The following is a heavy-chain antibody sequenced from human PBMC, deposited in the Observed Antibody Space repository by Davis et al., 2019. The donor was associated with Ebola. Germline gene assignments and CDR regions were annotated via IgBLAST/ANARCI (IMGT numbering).Heavy chain of an antibody. CDR1: GFTFSSYW. D-gene: IGHD2-21*01. J-gene: IGHJ6*02. Sequence: HTGGSLRLSCAASGFTFSSYWMHWVRQAPGKGLVWVSRINSDGSSTSYADSVKGRFTISRDNAKNTLYLQMNSLRAEDTAVYYCARSDCGGDCYSLYYYYYYGMDVWGQGTTVTVSS. V-gene: IGHV3-74*01. CDR3: ARSDCGGDCYSLYYYYYYGMDV. CDR2: INSDGSST.